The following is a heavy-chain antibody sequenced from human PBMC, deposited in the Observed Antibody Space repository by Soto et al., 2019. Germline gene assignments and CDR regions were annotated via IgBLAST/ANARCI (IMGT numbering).Heavy chain of an antibody. CDR3: ARVGSSSGMDV. V-gene: IGHV4-38-2*01. J-gene: IGHJ6*02. CDR2: IYHSGST. D-gene: IGHD6-6*01. CDR1: GYSISSGYY. Sequence: LETLSLTCAVSGYSISSGYYWGWIRQPPGKGLEWIGSIYHSGSTYYNPSLKSRVTISVDTSKNQFSLKLSSVTAADTAVYYCARVGSSSGMDVWGQGTTVTV.